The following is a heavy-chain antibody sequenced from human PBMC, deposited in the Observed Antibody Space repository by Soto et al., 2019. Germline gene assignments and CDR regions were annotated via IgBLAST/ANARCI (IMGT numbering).Heavy chain of an antibody. J-gene: IGHJ6*02. CDR2: IIPILGIA. Sequence: QVQLVQSGAEVKKPGSSVKVSCKACGGTFSSYTISWVRQAPGQGLEWMGRIIPILGIANYAQKFQGRVTITADKSTSTAYMELSSLRSEDTAVYYCARSAWSVYYYYGMDVWGQGTTVTVSS. CDR1: GGTFSSYT. CDR3: ARSAWSVYYYYGMDV. V-gene: IGHV1-69*02.